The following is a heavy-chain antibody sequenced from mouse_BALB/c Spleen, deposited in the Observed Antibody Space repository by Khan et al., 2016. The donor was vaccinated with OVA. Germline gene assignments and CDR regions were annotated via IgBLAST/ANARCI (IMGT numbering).Heavy chain of an antibody. D-gene: IGHD1-1*01. Sequence: EVQLHESGPSLVKPSQTLSLTCSVTGDSITSGYWNWIRKFPGNKLEYMGYISYSGNSYYNPSLKSRISVTRDTSKTQYYLQLNSVTTEDTATYYCACELRGFAYWGQGTLVTVSA. V-gene: IGHV3-8*02. CDR3: ACELRGFAY. CDR1: GDSITSGY. CDR2: ISYSGNS. J-gene: IGHJ3*01.